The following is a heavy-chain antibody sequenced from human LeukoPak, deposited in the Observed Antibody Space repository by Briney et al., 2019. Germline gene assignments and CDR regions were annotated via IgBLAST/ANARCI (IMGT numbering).Heavy chain of an antibody. D-gene: IGHD2-15*01. Sequence: GGSLRLSCAASGFTFGSYWMSWVRQAPGKGLEWVANIKQDGSEKYYVDSVKGRFTISRDNAKNSLYLQMNSLRAEDTAVYYCASHECSGGSRYTLFDYWGQGTLVTVSS. CDR1: GFTFGSYW. J-gene: IGHJ4*02. CDR3: ASHECSGGSRYTLFDY. CDR2: IKQDGSEK. V-gene: IGHV3-7*01.